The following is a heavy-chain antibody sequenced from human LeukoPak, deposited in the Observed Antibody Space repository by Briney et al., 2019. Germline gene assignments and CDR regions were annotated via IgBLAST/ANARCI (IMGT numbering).Heavy chain of an antibody. CDR2: IYYSGST. CDR1: GGSISSGGYY. J-gene: IGHJ6*03. CDR3: ARFSSAAARHYYMGV. V-gene: IGHV4-30-4*08. Sequence: PSETLSLTCTISGGSISSGGYYWSWIRQHPGKGLEWIGYIYYSGSTYYNPSLKSRVTISVDTSKNQFSLKLSSVTAADTAVYYCARFSSAAARHYYMGVWGKGTTVTVSS. D-gene: IGHD6-6*01.